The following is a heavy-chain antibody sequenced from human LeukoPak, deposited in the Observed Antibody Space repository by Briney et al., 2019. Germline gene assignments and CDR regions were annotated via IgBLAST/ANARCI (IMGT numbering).Heavy chain of an antibody. CDR2: SSTHGSDE. D-gene: IGHD3-22*01. CDR3: AMDYYDSNGYSRGWDY. J-gene: IGHJ4*02. CDR1: GFTFTSLP. Sequence: GGSLRLSCAASGFTFTSLPLHWVRQAPGKGLEWVAVSSTHGSDEYYADSVKGRFTVFSDNSKKTVYLQMDSQRAEDTAVYHCAMDYYDSNGYSRGWDYWGQGTLVTVSS. V-gene: IGHV3-30*04.